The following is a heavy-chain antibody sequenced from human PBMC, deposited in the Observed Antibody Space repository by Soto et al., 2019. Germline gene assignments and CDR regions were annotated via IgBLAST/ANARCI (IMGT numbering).Heavy chain of an antibody. D-gene: IGHD5-18*01. Sequence: GGSLRLSCAASGFTLSSYGMHWVRQAPGKGLEWVAVISYDGSNKYYADSVKGRFTISRDNSKNTLYLQMNSLRAEDTAVYYCAKDRSWLRYFDYWGQGTLVTVSS. J-gene: IGHJ4*02. V-gene: IGHV3-30*18. CDR2: ISYDGSNK. CDR3: AKDRSWLRYFDY. CDR1: GFTLSSYG.